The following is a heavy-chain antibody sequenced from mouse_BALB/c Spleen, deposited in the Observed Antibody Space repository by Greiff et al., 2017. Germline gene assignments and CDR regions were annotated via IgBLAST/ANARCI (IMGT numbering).Heavy chain of an antibody. CDR3: ARDYYGSFAY. Sequence: QVQLQQPGAELVKPGASVKLSCKASGYTFTSYYIHWVKQRPGQGLEWIGWIYPGNVNTKYNEKFKGKATLTADKSSSTAYMQLSSLTSEDSAVYFCARDYYGSFAYWGQGTLVTVSA. CDR1: GYTFTSYY. D-gene: IGHD1-2*01. CDR2: IYPGNVNT. J-gene: IGHJ3*01. V-gene: IGHV1S56*01.